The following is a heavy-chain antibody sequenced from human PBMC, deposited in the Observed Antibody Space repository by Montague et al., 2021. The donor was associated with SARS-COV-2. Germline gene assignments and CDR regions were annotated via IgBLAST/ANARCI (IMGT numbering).Heavy chain of an antibody. CDR2: IYYSGST. CDR3: ARVFPRWLQFDPYFDY. Sequence: SETLSLTSTLSGGSISSYYWSWIRQPPGKGLEWIGYIYYSGSTNYSPSLKSRVTISVDTSKNQFSLKLSSVTAADTAVYYCARVFPRWLQFDPYFDYWGQGTLVTVSS. J-gene: IGHJ4*02. D-gene: IGHD5-24*01. CDR1: GGSISSYY. V-gene: IGHV4-59*01.